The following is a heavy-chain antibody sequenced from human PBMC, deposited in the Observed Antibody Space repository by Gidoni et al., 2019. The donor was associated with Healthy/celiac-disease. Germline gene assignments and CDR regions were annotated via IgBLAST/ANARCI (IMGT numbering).Heavy chain of an antibody. Sequence: QVQLVQSGAEVKKPGASVKVSFKASGYTFTSYYMHWVRQAPGQGLEGMGIINPSGGSTSYAQKFQGRVTMTRDTSTSTVYMELSSLRSEDTAVYYCARAQSDSDAFDIWGQGTMVTVSS. CDR1: GYTFTSYY. D-gene: IGHD2-15*01. CDR2: INPSGGST. V-gene: IGHV1-46*01. CDR3: ARAQSDSDAFDI. J-gene: IGHJ3*02.